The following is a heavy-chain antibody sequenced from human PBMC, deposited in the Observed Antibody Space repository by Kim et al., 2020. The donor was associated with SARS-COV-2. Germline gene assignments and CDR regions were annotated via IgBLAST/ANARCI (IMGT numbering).Heavy chain of an antibody. Sequence: SETLSLTCTVSGGSISSGSYYWSWIRQPAGKGLEWIGRIYTSGSTNYNPSLKSRVTISVDTSKNQFSLKLSSVTAADTAVYYCARGVRTRQLVVSRGQYNWFDPWGQGTLVTVSS. CDR2: IYTSGST. CDR1: GGSISSGSYY. CDR3: ARGVRTRQLVVSRGQYNWFDP. D-gene: IGHD6-13*01. J-gene: IGHJ5*02. V-gene: IGHV4-61*02.